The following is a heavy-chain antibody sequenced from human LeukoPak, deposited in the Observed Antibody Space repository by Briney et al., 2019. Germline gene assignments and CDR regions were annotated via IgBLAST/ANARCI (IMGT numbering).Heavy chain of an antibody. CDR2: ISSSGSTT. J-gene: IGHJ3*02. D-gene: IGHD4-17*01. CDR1: GFTFSDYY. Sequence: PGGSLRLSCAASGFTFSDYYMSWIRQAPGKGLEWVSCISSSGSTTYYADSVKGRFTISRDNSKNTLYLQMNSLRAEDTAVYYCAKSRSTVTGRLDAFDIWGQGTMVTVSS. CDR3: AKSRSTVTGRLDAFDI. V-gene: IGHV3-11*01.